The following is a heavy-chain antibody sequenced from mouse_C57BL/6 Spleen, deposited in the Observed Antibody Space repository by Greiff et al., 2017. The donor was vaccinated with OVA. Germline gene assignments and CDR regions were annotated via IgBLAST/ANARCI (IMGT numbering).Heavy chain of an antibody. CDR1: GYAFSSSW. CDR2: IYPGDGDT. CDR3: ARYYGSTLREGAMDY. Sequence: QVQLQQSGPELVKPGASVKISCKASGYAFSSSWMNWVKQRPGKGLEWIGRIYPGDGDTNYNGKFKGKATLTADKSSSTAYMQLSSLTSEDSAVYFCARYYGSTLREGAMDYWGQGTSVTVSS. V-gene: IGHV1-82*01. J-gene: IGHJ4*01. D-gene: IGHD1-1*01.